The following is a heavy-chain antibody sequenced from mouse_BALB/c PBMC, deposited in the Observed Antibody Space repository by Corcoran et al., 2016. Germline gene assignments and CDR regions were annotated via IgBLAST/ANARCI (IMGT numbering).Heavy chain of an antibody. V-gene: IGHV1-18*01. J-gene: IGHJ2*01. Sequence: VQLQPSVPELVKPGSSVHISCQTSVHTFTQFTMPWVKQSQGKSHDWLGGINPTNGGTSYNQKVKGKATLPVDKSSSTAYMELRSLKSEDSAVYYCARSEGVDYWGQGTTLTVS. D-gene: IGHD3-3*01. CDR2: INPTNGGT. CDR1: VHTFTQFT. CDR3: ARSEGVDY.